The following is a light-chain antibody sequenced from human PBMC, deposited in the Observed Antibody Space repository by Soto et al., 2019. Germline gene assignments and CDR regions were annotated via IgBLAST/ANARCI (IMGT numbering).Light chain of an antibody. CDR3: LQDYHYPWT. J-gene: IGKJ1*01. V-gene: IGKV1-6*01. CDR1: QGIRND. Sequence: AIQMTQSPSSLSASVGDRVTITCRASQGIRNDLGWYQQKPGKAPKLLIYAESSLQSCVPSRFSGSESGTDVTLTISSLQPEDIATYYNLQDYHYPWTFGQGTKVEIK. CDR2: AES.